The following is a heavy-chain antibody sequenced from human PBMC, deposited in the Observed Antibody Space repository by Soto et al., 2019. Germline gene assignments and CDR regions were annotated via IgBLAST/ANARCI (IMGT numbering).Heavy chain of an antibody. Sequence: PSETLSLTCAVSSGSISSSNWWSWVRQPPGKGLEWIGEIYHSGSTNYNPSLKSRVTISVDKSKNQFSLKLSSVTAADTAVYYCARDQGVDYQDAGDAFDIWGQGTMVTVSS. D-gene: IGHD4-17*01. J-gene: IGHJ3*02. CDR1: SGSISSSNW. CDR3: ARDQGVDYQDAGDAFDI. CDR2: IYHSGST. V-gene: IGHV4-4*02.